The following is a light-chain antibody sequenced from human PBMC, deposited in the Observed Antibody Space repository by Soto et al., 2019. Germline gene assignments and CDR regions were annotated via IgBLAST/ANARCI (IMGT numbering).Light chain of an antibody. CDR1: QSVSTN. CDR3: QQYNNWPYT. CDR2: GAS. V-gene: IGKV3-15*01. J-gene: IGKJ2*01. Sequence: EIVMTQSPATLSVSPGERATLSCRASQSVSTNVAWYQQKPGQAPRPLIYGASTRATGIPARFSGSGSGTEFTLPISSLQSEDFAVYYCQQYNNWPYTFGQGPKLEIK.